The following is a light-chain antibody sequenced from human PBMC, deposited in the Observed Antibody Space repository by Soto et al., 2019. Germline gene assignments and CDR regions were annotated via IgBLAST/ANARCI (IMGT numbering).Light chain of an antibody. J-gene: IGLJ3*02. CDR3: QSYDSSLSAVV. V-gene: IGLV1-40*01. CDR1: ISNVGAGYD. CDR2: GNN. Sequence: QSVLTQPPSVSGAPGQRVTISCIGSISNVGAGYDVHWYQQLPGAAPKLLISGNNNRPSGVPDRFSGSKSGTSASLAIAGLQAEDEADYYCQSYDSSLSAVVLGGGTKVTVL.